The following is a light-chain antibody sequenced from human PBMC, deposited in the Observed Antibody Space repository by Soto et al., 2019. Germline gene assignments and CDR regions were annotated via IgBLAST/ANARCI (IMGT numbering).Light chain of an antibody. V-gene: IGLV3-1*01. CDR2: QDT. Sequence: SYELTQPPSVSVSPGQTASITCSGDKLGDKYAYWYQQTPGQSPVLVIYQDTKRPSGIPERLSGSNSGNTATLTISGTQALDEDDYFCQAWDSSTAHVVFGGGTNLTVL. CDR3: QAWDSSTAHVV. CDR1: KLGDKY. J-gene: IGLJ2*01.